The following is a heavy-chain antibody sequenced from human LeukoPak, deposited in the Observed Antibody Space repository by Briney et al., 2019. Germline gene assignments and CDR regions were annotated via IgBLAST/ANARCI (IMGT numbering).Heavy chain of an antibody. CDR3: ASRTVVTNPSDAFDI. D-gene: IGHD4-23*01. CDR1: GYSFTSYW. J-gene: IGHJ3*02. V-gene: IGHV5-51*01. CDR2: IYPGDSDT. Sequence: PGESLKISCKGSGYSFTSYWIGWVRQMPGKGLEWMGIIYPGDSDTRYSPSFQGQVTISADKSISTAYLQWSSLKASDTAMYYCASRTVVTNPSDAFDIWGQGTMVTVSS.